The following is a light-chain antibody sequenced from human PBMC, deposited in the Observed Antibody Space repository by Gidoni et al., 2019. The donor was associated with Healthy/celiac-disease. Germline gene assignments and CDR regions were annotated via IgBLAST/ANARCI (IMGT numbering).Light chain of an antibody. Sequence: DLQMTQSPSTLSASVGDRVTITCRASQSISSWLAWYQQKPGKAPKLLIYKASSLESGVPSRFSGSGSGTEFTLTISSLQPDDFATYYCQQYNSYPITFGQXTRLEIK. CDR3: QQYNSYPIT. J-gene: IGKJ5*01. V-gene: IGKV1-5*03. CDR1: QSISSW. CDR2: KAS.